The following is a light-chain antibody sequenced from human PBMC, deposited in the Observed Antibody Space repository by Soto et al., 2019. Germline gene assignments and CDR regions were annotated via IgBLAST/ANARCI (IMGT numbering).Light chain of an antibody. CDR1: SGHSSYA. CDR3: QTWGTGIHVV. V-gene: IGLV4-69*01. J-gene: IGLJ2*01. CDR2: LNSDGSH. Sequence: QSVLTQSPSASASLGASVKLTCTLSSGHSSYAIAWHQQQPEKGPRYLMKLNSDGSHSKGDGIPDRFSGSSSGAERYLTISSLQSEDEADYYCQTWGTGIHVVCGGGTKVTVL.